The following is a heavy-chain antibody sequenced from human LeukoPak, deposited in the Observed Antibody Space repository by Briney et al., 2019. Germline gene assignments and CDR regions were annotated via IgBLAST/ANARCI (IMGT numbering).Heavy chain of an antibody. V-gene: IGHV3-33*06. Sequence: PARSLRLSCAAPGFIFSSYAMHWVRQAPGKGLEWVALIWYDGSDKYHADSVKGRFTISRDNSKNTLYLQMNSLRVEDTAVYYCAKGLHMDVWGKGTTVTVSS. CDR2: IWYDGSDK. D-gene: IGHD2-15*01. J-gene: IGHJ6*03. CDR1: GFIFSSYA. CDR3: AKGLHMDV.